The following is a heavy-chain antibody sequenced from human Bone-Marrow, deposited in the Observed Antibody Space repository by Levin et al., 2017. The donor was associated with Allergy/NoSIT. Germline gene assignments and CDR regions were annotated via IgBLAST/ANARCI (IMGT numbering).Heavy chain of an antibody. V-gene: IGHV3-13*04. CDR3: ARASKGDSSSWPHMDV. CDR2: IGTAGDT. Sequence: GESLKISCAASGFTFSSYDMHWVRQATGKGLEWVSAIGTAGDTYYPGSVKGRFTISRENAKNSLYLQMNSLRAGDTAVYYCARASKGDSSSWPHMDVWGKGTTVTVSS. D-gene: IGHD6-13*01. J-gene: IGHJ6*03. CDR1: GFTFSSYD.